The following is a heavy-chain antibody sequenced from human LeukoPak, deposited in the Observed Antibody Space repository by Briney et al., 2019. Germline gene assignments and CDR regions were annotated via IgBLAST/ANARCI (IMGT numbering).Heavy chain of an antibody. D-gene: IGHD3-16*01. V-gene: IGHV3-48*01. Sequence: GGSLRLSCAASGFAFSTYSMNWVRQAPGKGLEWLSYVTSNSGIIQYSDSVKGRFTISRDNAKKSLYLQMNSLRAEDTAVYYCARVRGGGGSFDIWGQGTMVIVSS. J-gene: IGHJ3*02. CDR3: ARVRGGGGSFDI. CDR2: VTSNSGII. CDR1: GFAFSTYS.